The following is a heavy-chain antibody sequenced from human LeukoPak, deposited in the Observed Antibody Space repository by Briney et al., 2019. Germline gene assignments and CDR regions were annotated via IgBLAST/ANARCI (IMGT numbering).Heavy chain of an antibody. CDR1: GYTFTSYY. Sequence: GASVKVSCKASGYTFTSYYMHWVRQAPGQGLEWMEIINPSGGSTSYAQKFQGRVTMTRDTSTSTVYMELSSLRSEDTAVYYCAREHYYDSSGRGAFDIWGQGTMVTVSS. CDR3: AREHYYDSSGRGAFDI. V-gene: IGHV1-46*01. D-gene: IGHD3-22*01. J-gene: IGHJ3*02. CDR2: INPSGGST.